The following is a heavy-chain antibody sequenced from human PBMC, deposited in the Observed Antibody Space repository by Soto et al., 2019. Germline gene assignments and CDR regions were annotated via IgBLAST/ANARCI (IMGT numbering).Heavy chain of an antibody. D-gene: IGHD5-12*01. CDR2: IYTSGST. V-gene: IGHV4-4*07. CDR1: GGSISSYY. Sequence: QVQLQESGPGLVKPSETLSLTCTVSGGSISSYYWSWIRQPAGKGLEWIGRIYTSGSTNYNPSLKRRLTMSVDTSNNHFSLKLSSVTAADTAVYYCARLIEYVDIVATNNWFDPWGQGTLVTVSS. CDR3: ARLIEYVDIVATNNWFDP. J-gene: IGHJ5*02.